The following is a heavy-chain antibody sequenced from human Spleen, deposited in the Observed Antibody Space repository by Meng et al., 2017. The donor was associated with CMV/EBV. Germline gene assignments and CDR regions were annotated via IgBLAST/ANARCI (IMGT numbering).Heavy chain of an antibody. J-gene: IGHJ4*02. D-gene: IGHD4-11*01. CDR3: AKVKDDSNGGDFDY. V-gene: IGHV3-11*04. Sequence: GGSLRLSCAASGFTFSDYYMSWIRQAPGKGLEWVSYISSSGSTIYYADSVKGRVTISRDNAKNSLYLQMDNLRAEDTAVFYCAKVKDDSNGGDFDYWGQGTLVTVSS. CDR1: GFTFSDYY. CDR2: ISSSGSTI.